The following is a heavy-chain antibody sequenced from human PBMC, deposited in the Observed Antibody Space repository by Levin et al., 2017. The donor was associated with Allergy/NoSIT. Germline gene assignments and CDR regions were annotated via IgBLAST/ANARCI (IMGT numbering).Heavy chain of an antibody. Sequence: GGSLRLSCAASGFIFSSFNMNWVRQAPGKGLEWVSYISGSGYTIYYADSVRDRFTISRDNAKNSLYLQLNSLRAEDTAVYYCARDRTDYYDRCAFFDYWGQGTLVTVSS. V-gene: IGHV3-48*01. CDR3: ARDRTDYYDRCAFFDY. CDR1: GFIFSSFN. J-gene: IGHJ4*02. CDR2: ISGSGYTI. D-gene: IGHD3-22*01.